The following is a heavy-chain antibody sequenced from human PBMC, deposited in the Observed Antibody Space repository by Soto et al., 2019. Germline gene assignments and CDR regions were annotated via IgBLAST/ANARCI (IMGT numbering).Heavy chain of an antibody. V-gene: IGHV3-21*06. CDR1: GFTFTRYS. J-gene: IGHJ4*02. Sequence: GGSLRLSCAASGFTFTRYSMNWVRQAPGKGLEWVSSISSSTNYIYYGDSMKGRFTISRDNAKNSLYLEMNSLRAEDTAVYYCAREAEDLASKFDFWGQGTLVTVSS. CDR3: AREAEDLASKFDF. CDR2: ISSSTNYI.